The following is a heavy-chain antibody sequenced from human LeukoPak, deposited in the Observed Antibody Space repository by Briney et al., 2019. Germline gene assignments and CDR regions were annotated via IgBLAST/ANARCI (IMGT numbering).Heavy chain of an antibody. CDR1: GGTFSSYA. J-gene: IGHJ4*02. CDR2: IIPIFGTA. V-gene: IGHV1-69*13. Sequence: ASVKVSCKASGGTFSSYAISWVRQAPGQGLEWMGGIIPIFGTANYAQKFQGRVTITADESTSTAYMELSSLRSEDTAVYYCASSSRFVTAIIDYWGQGTLVTVSS. CDR3: ASSSRFVTAIIDY. D-gene: IGHD2-21*02.